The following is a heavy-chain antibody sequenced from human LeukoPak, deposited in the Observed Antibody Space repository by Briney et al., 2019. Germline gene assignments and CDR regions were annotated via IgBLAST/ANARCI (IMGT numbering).Heavy chain of an antibody. J-gene: IGHJ1*01. D-gene: IGHD3-10*01. CDR2: VRFDGNEK. CDR1: GFTFSNHG. Sequence: GGSLRLSCAASGFTFSNHGMHWVRQAPGKGLEWVGFVRFDGNEKYYADSVKGRFTISRDTSRNTLYLQMNSLRAEDTAVYYCAKDLMRDRWFGESWGQGTLVTVSS. CDR3: AKDLMRDRWFGES. V-gene: IGHV3-30*02.